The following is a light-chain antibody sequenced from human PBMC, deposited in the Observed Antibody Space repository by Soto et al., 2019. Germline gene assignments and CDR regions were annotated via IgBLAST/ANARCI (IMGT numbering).Light chain of an antibody. Sequence: EILLTQSPSTLSLSPGDRATLSCRASQSVRNSYLAWYQQKPGQAPRLLIYRASGRATGIPDRFSGSGSGTDFTLTISRLEPEDFAVYYCQQYGSSPYTFGQGTKLEI. CDR2: RAS. V-gene: IGKV3-20*01. J-gene: IGKJ2*01. CDR3: QQYGSSPYT. CDR1: QSVRNSY.